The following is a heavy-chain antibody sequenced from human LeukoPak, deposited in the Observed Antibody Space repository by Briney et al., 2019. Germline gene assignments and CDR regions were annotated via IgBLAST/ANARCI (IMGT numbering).Heavy chain of an antibody. J-gene: IGHJ4*02. V-gene: IGHV3-23*01. D-gene: IGHD3-22*01. Sequence: GGSLRLSCAASGFTFNSCAMSWGRQAPGKGLEWVSHISGSGGDTYYADSVKGRFTISRDNSKNTLYLQMNSLRAEDTAVYYCAKGGCTSGYCGFDYWGQGTLVTVSS. CDR1: GFTFNSCA. CDR3: AKGGCTSGYCGFDY. CDR2: ISGSGGDT.